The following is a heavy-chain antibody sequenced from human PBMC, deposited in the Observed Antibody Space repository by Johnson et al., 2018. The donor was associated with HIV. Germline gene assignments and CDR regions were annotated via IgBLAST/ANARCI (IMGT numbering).Heavy chain of an antibody. CDR3: AKVGRWELLFGLLGSNDALDI. CDR1: GFTFSSYG. J-gene: IGHJ3*02. V-gene: IGHV3-33*06. Sequence: QVQLVESGGGVVQPGRSLRLSCAASGFTFSSYGMHWVRQAPGKGLEWVAVIWYDGSNKYYADSVKGRFTISRDNSKNTLFLQMNSLRAEDTAVYYCAKVGRWELLFGLLGSNDALDIWGQGTMVTVSS. D-gene: IGHD1-26*01. CDR2: IWYDGSNK.